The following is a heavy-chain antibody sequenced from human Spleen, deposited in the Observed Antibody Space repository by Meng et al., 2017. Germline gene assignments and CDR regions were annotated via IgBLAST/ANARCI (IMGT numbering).Heavy chain of an antibody. D-gene: IGHD2-15*01. V-gene: IGHV3-30*04. J-gene: IGHJ4*02. Sequence: GESLKISCAASGFTFSSYAMHWVRQAPGKGLEWVAVISYDGSNKYYADSVKGRFTISRDNSKNTLYLQMNSLRAEDTAVFYCARAGYCSGGSCYYDYWGQGTLVTVSS. CDR1: GFTFSSYA. CDR3: ARAGYCSGGSCYYDY. CDR2: ISYDGSNK.